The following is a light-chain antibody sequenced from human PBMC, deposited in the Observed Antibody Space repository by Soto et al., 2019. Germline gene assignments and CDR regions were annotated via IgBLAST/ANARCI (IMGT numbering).Light chain of an antibody. CDR2: KAS. CDR3: QQYNSYSPT. CDR1: QSISSW. V-gene: IGKV1-5*03. Sequence: DIPMTQSPSTLSASVGDRVTITCRASQSISSWLAWYQQKPGKAPKLLIYKASSLESGVPSRFSVSGAGTEFTLTISSLQPDDFATYYCQQYNSYSPTFGQGTKVEIK. J-gene: IGKJ1*01.